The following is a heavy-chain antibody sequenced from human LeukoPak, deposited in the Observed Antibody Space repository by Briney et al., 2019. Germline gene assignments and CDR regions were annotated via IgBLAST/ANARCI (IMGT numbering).Heavy chain of an antibody. CDR2: ISHSGSI. Sequence: PSETLSLTCAVSGYSINSGYYWGWIRQPPGKGLEWIGSISHSGSIDYNPSPKSRVTISVDTSKNQFSLKLSSVTAADTAVYYCARLRDLYNCLDPWGQGTLVTVSS. CDR1: GYSINSGYY. D-gene: IGHD5-24*01. V-gene: IGHV4-38-2*01. J-gene: IGHJ5*02. CDR3: ARLRDLYNCLDP.